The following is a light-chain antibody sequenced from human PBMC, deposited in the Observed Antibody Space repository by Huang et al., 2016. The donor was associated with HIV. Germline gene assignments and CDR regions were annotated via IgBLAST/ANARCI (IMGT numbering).Light chain of an antibody. CDR1: QNINTY. Sequence: DILLTQSPSSLSASVGDRVTITCRASQNINTYLNWYQQKPGKAPNLLIHSASTLQTVVPARCSGSGSGTDFTLTVNSLQPEDSATYYCQQGYSALITFGQGTRL. V-gene: IGKV1-39*01. CDR2: SAS. CDR3: QQGYSALIT. J-gene: IGKJ5*01.